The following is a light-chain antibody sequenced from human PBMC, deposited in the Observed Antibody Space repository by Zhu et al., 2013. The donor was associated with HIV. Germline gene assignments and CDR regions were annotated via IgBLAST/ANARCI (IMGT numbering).Light chain of an antibody. CDR1: QSVSSN. CDR3: QQHNNWPRT. Sequence: EIVMTQSPATLSVSPGERATLSCRASQSVSSNLAWYQQKPGQPPRLLIYGASTRATGIPARFSGSGSGTEFTLSISSLQSEDFAVYYCQQHNNWPRTFGQGTRLDIK. J-gene: IGKJ5*01. CDR2: GAS. V-gene: IGKV3-15*01.